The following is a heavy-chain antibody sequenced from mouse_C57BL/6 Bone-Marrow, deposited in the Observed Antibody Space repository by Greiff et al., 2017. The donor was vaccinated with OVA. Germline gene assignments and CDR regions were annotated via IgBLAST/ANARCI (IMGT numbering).Heavy chain of an antibody. V-gene: IGHV5-16*01. CDR3: ARDRRYFDV. CDR1: GFTFSDYY. Sequence: DVQLQESEGGLVQPGSSMKLSCTASGFTFSDYYMAWVRQVPEKGLEWVANINYDGSSTYYLDSLKSRFIISRDNAKNILYLQMSSLKSEDTATYYCARDRRYFDVWGTGTTVTVSS. CDR2: INYDGSST. J-gene: IGHJ1*03.